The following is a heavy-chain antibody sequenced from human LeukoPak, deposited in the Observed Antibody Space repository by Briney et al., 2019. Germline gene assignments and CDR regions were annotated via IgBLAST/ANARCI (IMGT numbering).Heavy chain of an antibody. CDR3: AKDLPGDPDDQYYGMDV. D-gene: IGHD4-17*01. V-gene: IGHV3-23*01. Sequence: PGESLRLSCAASGFTFSSYAMSWVRQAPGKGLECVSAISGSGGRTYYAASVKGRFTISRDNSKNTLHLQLNSLRAEDTALYYCAKDLPGDPDDQYYGMDVWGQGTTVTVSS. CDR1: GFTFSSYA. CDR2: ISGSGGRT. J-gene: IGHJ6*02.